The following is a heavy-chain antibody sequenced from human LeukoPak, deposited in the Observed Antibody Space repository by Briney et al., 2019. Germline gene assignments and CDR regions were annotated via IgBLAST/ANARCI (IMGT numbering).Heavy chain of an antibody. CDR2: IYYSGST. J-gene: IGHJ4*02. V-gene: IGHV4-59*01. CDR3: ARVGGYPPFYYFDY. Sequence: SETLSLTCTVSGGSISSYYWSWIRQPPGKGLEWIGYIYYSGSTNYNPSLKSRVTISVDTSKNQFSLKLSSVTAADTAVYYCARVGGYPPFYYFDYWGQGTLVTVSS. D-gene: IGHD3-16*02. CDR1: GGSISSYY.